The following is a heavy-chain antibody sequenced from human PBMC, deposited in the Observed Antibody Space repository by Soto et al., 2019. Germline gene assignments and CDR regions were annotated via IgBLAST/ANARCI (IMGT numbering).Heavy chain of an antibody. J-gene: IGHJ4*02. CDR2: VNGDGSTT. V-gene: IGHV3-74*01. CDR1: GFTFSNYW. Sequence: EVQLVESGGGLVQPGASLRLSCAASGFTFSNYWMHWVRQAPGKGLVWVSRVNGDGSTTNYADSVKGRFTISRDNAKNTLYLQMNSLRAEDTAVYYCARGSNPFDYWGQGTLVTVSS. D-gene: IGHD6-6*01. CDR3: ARGSNPFDY.